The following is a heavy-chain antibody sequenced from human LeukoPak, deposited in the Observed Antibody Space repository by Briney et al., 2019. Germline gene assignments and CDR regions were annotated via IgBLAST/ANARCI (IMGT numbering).Heavy chain of an antibody. D-gene: IGHD3-10*01. CDR3: AKRPYGSGSYGTFDY. V-gene: IGHV3-30*02. CDR2: IRYDGSNK. CDR1: GFTFSSYG. J-gene: IGHJ4*02. Sequence: GGSLRLSCAASGFTFSSYGMHWVRQAPGKGLEWVAFIRYDGSNKYYADSVKGRFTISRDDSKSTLYLQMNSLRAEDTAVYYCAKRPYGSGSYGTFDYWGQGTLVTVSS.